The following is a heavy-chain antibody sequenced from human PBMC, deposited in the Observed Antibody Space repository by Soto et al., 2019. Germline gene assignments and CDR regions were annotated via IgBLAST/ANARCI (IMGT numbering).Heavy chain of an antibody. J-gene: IGHJ4*02. Sequence: PXGSLTLASAACGFSVSDYYTSWIGQAPGKGLEWVSYISSSGSTIYYADSVKGRFTISRDNAKNSLYLQMNSLRAEDTAVYYCARAPLRYFAWLSTRPFDYWGQGTLVTVSS. V-gene: IGHV3-11*01. CDR3: ARAPLRYFAWLSTRPFDY. CDR1: GFSVSDYY. D-gene: IGHD3-9*01. CDR2: ISSSGSTI.